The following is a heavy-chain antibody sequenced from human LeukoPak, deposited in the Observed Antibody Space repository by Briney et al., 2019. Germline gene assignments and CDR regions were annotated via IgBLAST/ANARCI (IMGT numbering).Heavy chain of an antibody. CDR3: ASRYCSSTSCYHSGHAFDI. J-gene: IGHJ3*02. Sequence: SETLSLTCAVYGGSFSGYYWSWIRQPPGKGLEWIGEINYSGSTNYNPSLKSRVTISVDTSKNQFSLKLSSVTAADTAVYYCASRYCSSTSCYHSGHAFDIWGQGTMVTVSS. CDR2: INYSGST. CDR1: GGSFSGYY. V-gene: IGHV4-34*01. D-gene: IGHD2-2*01.